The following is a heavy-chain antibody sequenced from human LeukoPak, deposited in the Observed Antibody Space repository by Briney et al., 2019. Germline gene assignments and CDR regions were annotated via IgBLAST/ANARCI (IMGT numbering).Heavy chain of an antibody. J-gene: IGHJ5*02. CDR2: IYPGDSDT. CDR3: ARHVNIAAAGDNWFDP. Sequence: GESLKISCKGSGYSFTSYWIGWVRQMPGKGLEWMGIIYPGDSDTRYSPSFQGQVTILADKSISTAYLQWSSLKASDTAMYYCARHVNIAAAGDNWFDPWGQGTLVTVSS. D-gene: IGHD6-13*01. CDR1: GYSFTSYW. V-gene: IGHV5-51*01.